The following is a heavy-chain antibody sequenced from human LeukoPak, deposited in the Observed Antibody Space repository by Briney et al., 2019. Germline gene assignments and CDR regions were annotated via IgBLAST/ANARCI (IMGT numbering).Heavy chain of an antibody. CDR2: ISGSGDNT. J-gene: IGHJ4*02. CDR3: AKGHCSGGYCYLDY. D-gene: IGHD2-15*01. V-gene: IGHV3-23*01. Sequence: GGSLRLSCAASGASGFTFNTYAMTWVRQAPGKGLEWVSVISGSGDNTYYADSVKGRFTISRDNSKNTLYLQMNSLRAEDTAVYYCAKGHCSGGYCYLDYWGQGTLVTVSS. CDR1: GFTFNTYA.